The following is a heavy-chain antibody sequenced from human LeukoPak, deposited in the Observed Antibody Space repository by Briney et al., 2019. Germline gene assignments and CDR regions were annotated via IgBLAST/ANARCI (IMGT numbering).Heavy chain of an antibody. Sequence: PSETLSLTCTVSGGSISSSSHYWGWIRQPPGKGLEWIGSMYYSGSTYYNPSLKSRVTISVDTSKNQFSLKLSSVTAADTAVYYCARVGGVTMIVVLIGDGFDIWGQGTMVTVSS. CDR2: MYYSGST. D-gene: IGHD3-22*01. V-gene: IGHV4-39*07. J-gene: IGHJ3*02. CDR1: GGSISSSSHY. CDR3: ARVGGVTMIVVLIGDGFDI.